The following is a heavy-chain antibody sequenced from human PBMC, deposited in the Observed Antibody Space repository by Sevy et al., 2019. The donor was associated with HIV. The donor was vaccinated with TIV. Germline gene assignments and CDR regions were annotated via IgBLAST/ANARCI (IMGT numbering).Heavy chain of an antibody. J-gene: IGHJ4*02. CDR3: AAVAGTDILGYYYQY. CDR1: GVSISGSYW. V-gene: IGHV4-4*02. Sequence: SETLSLTCAVSGVSISGSYWWSWVRQPPGKGLEWLGDMYHKGTTNDNPSLKSRVTISVDKSKNQFSLKINSMTAADTALYFCAAVAGTDILGYYYQYRGRGTQVTVSS. D-gene: IGHD6-19*01. CDR2: MYHKGTT.